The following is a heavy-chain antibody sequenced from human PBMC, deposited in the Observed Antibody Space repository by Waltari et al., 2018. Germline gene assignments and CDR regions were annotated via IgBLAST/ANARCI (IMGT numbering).Heavy chain of an antibody. CDR2: IDSGGST. V-gene: IGHV3-53*02. J-gene: IGHJ4*02. D-gene: IGHD6-13*01. Sequence: EVQLVETGGGLIQPGGSLSLSCAASGFTVRSNYMSWVRQAPGKGLEWVSVIDSGGSTYYADSVKGRFTISRDNSKNTLYLQMNSLRAEDTAVYYCASLPKLSGYSSSWVDYWGQGTLVTVSS. CDR1: GFTVRSNY. CDR3: ASLPKLSGYSSSWVDY.